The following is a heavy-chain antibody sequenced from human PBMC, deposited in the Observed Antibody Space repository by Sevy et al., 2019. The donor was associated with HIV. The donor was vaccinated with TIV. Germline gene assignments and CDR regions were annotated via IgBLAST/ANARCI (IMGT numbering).Heavy chain of an antibody. Sequence: GGSLRLSCAASGLAFYDYSMSWIRQAPGKGLEWVATLSFGCGKINYADSVKGRLTISRDNSKNTFYLQMDNLRVEDTELYYCAREECTSHDDYWGQGTRVTGSS. V-gene: IGHV3-23*01. CDR1: GLAFYDYS. CDR3: AREECTSHDDY. CDR2: LSFGCGKI. J-gene: IGHJ4*02. D-gene: IGHD2-8*01.